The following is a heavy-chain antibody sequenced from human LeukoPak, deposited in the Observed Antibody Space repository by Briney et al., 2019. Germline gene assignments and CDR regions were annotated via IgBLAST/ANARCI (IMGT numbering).Heavy chain of an antibody. V-gene: IGHV3-30*02. J-gene: IGHJ5*02. Sequence: GGSLRLSCKASGFSFSNYGMHWVRRAPGKGLDWVAFIPYDRNDKYYADSVKGRFTTSRDNSKNTLYLQMNSLRAEDTAVYYCAKSYYDSSGYYPLNWFDPWGQGTLVTVSS. CDR1: GFSFSNYG. CDR2: IPYDRNDK. D-gene: IGHD3-22*01. CDR3: AKSYYDSSGYYPLNWFDP.